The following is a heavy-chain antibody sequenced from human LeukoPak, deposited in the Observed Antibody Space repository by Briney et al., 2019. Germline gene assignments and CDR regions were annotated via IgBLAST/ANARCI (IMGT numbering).Heavy chain of an antibody. CDR1: GGTFSSYA. V-gene: IGHV1-69*05. CDR2: IIPIFGTA. Sequence: SVKVSCKASGGTFSSYAITWVRQAPGQGLEWMGRIIPIFGTANYALKFQGRVTITTDESTSTAYMELSTLRSDDTAVYYCARERPPGDSSNWFLEGYFDIWGQGTLVTVSS. J-gene: IGHJ4*02. D-gene: IGHD6-13*01. CDR3: ARERPPGDSSNWFLEGYFDI.